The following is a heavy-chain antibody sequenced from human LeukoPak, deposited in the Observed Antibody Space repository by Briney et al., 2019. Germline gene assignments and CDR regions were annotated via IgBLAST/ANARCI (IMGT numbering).Heavy chain of an antibody. Sequence: PSETLSLTCTVSGGSISTYYWSCIRQPPGKGLEWIGYIYYSGSTNYNPSLKSRVTMSIDTSKNQFSLKLSSMTAADTAVYYCARDWSGLNWFDPWGQGTLVTVSS. V-gene: IGHV4-59*01. CDR2: IYYSGST. J-gene: IGHJ5*02. CDR3: ARDWSGLNWFDP. D-gene: IGHD3-3*01. CDR1: GGSISTYY.